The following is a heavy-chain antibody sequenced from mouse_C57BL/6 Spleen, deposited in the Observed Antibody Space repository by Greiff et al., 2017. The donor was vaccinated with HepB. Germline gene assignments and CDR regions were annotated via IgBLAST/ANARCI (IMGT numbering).Heavy chain of an antibody. D-gene: IGHD2-4*01. V-gene: IGHV1-82*01. J-gene: IGHJ4*01. CDR2: IYPGDGDT. CDR1: GYAFSSSW. CDR3: ARVYDYDDAMDY. Sequence: QVQLQQSGPELVKPGASVKISCKASGYAFSSSWMNWVKQRPGKGLEWIGRIYPGDGDTNYNGKFKGKATLTADKSSSTAYMQLSSLTSEDSAVYFCARVYDYDDAMDYWGQGTSVTVSS.